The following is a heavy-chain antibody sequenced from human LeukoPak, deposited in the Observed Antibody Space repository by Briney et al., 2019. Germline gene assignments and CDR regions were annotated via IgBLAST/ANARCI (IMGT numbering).Heavy chain of an antibody. CDR1: GGSFNSYS. J-gene: IGHJ4*02. V-gene: IGHV4-59*12. Sequence: SETLSLTCTVSGGSFNSYSWSWIRQPPGRGLEWIGYIYYSGSTNYNPSLKSRVTISVDTSKNQFSLELTSVTAADTAVYYCARDLSRYFDWLTLDYWGQGTLVTVSS. CDR2: IYYSGST. D-gene: IGHD3-9*01. CDR3: ARDLSRYFDWLTLDY.